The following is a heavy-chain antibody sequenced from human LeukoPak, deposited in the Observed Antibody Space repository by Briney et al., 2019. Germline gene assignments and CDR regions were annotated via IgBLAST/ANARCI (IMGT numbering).Heavy chain of an antibody. J-gene: IGHJ6*03. D-gene: IGHD1-26*01. CDR2: ISSSSSTI. Sequence: GGSLRLSCAASGFTFSSYSMNWVRQAPGKGLEWVSYISSSSSTIYYADSVKGRFTISRDNAKNSLYLQMNSLRAEDTAVYYCARDASGSYLHYYYYMDVWGKGTTVTVSS. CDR3: ARDASGSYLHYYYYMDV. CDR1: GFTFSSYS. V-gene: IGHV3-48*01.